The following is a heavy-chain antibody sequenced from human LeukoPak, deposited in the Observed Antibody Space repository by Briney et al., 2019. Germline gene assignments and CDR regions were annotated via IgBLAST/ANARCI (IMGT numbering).Heavy chain of an antibody. Sequence: GGTNYAQKFQGWVTMTRDTSISTAYMELSRLRSDDTAVYYCARNYCSSTSCQGWDAFDIWGQGTMVTVSS. J-gene: IGHJ3*02. V-gene: IGHV1-2*04. CDR2: GGT. CDR3: ARNYCSSTSCQGWDAFDI. D-gene: IGHD2-2*01.